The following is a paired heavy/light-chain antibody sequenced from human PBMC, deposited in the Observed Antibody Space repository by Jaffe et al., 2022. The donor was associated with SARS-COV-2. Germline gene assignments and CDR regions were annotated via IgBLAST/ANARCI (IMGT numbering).Light chain of an antibody. V-gene: IGKV2-28*01. CDR1: QSLLHSNGNHY. Sequence: DIVMTQSPLSLPVTPGEPASISCRSSQSLLHSNGNHYLDWYLQKPGQSPQLLIYLGSSRASGVPDRFSGSGSGTDFTLKISRVEAEDVGVYYCMQGLQIPPTFGQGTKVEIK. CDR3: MQGLQIPPT. CDR2: LGS. J-gene: IGKJ1*01.
Heavy chain of an antibody. D-gene: IGHD2-2*01. V-gene: IGHV3-74*01. CDR3: ARIGLAASKTDY. CDR2: ISSDESIT. CDR1: GFSFSSFW. J-gene: IGHJ4*02. Sequence: EVQLVESGGGLVQPGGSLRLSCAASGFSFSSFWMNWVRQTPGKGLVWVSRISSDESITNYADSVKGRFTISRDNAKNTLYLQMNSLRAEDTAVYYCARIGLAASKTDYWGQGALVTVSS.